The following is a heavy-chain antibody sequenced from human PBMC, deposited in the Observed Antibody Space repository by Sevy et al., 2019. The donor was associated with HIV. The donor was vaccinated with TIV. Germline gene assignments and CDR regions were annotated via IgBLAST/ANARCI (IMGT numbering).Heavy chain of an antibody. Sequence: GGSLRLSCVASGFTFSDHYMEWVRQAPGKGLEWVGRTRNKADGYTTEYAASVKGRFTISRDDSKNSLYVQMNSLKTEDTAVYYCSTHAGIAAAGRVFDYWCQGTLVTVSS. J-gene: IGHJ4*02. CDR2: TRNKADGYTT. D-gene: IGHD6-25*01. CDR1: GFTFSDHY. V-gene: IGHV3-72*01. CDR3: STHAGIAAAGRVFDY.